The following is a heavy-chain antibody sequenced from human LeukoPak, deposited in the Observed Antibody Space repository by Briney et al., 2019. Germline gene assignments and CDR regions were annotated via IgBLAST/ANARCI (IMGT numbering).Heavy chain of an antibody. J-gene: IGHJ4*02. V-gene: IGHV3-23*01. CDR3: AKAEPSNYYGSGSYYSPHFDY. CDR1: GFTFSSYA. D-gene: IGHD3-10*01. Sequence: PGGSLRLSCAASGFTFSSYAMSWVRQAPGKGLEWVSAISGSGGSTYYADSVKGRFTISRDNSKNTLYLQMNSLRAEDTAVYYCAKAEPSNYYGSGSYYSPHFDYWGQGTLVTVSS. CDR2: ISGSGGST.